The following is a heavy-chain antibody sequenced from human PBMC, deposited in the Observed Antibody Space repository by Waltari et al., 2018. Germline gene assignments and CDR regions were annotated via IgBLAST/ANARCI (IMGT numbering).Heavy chain of an antibody. CDR2: ISWSSGCK. D-gene: IGHD6-19*01. CDR1: GFTFDDYA. J-gene: IGHJ4*02. Sequence: EVQLVESGGGLVQPGRSLRLSCAASGFTFDDYAMHWVRQAPGKGLEWVSGISWSSGCKSYADSGKGRFTISRDNAKNSLYLQMNSLRAEDTALYYCAKAASSGWSLPYYFDYWGQGTLVTVSS. V-gene: IGHV3-9*01. CDR3: AKAASSGWSLPYYFDY.